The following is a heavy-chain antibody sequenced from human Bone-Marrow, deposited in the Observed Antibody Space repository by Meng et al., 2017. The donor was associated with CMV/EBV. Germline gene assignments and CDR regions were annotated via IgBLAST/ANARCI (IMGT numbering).Heavy chain of an antibody. D-gene: IGHD6-19*01. CDR1: GFNFNSYT. Sequence: GGSLRLSCEGFGFNFNSYTMDWVRQAPGRGLEWVSAITSSSSYIFYADSVKGRFTISRDNAKKSLYLQMNSLRAEDSAVYYCARDMEIAVAGDYWGQGKLVTVSS. CDR2: ITSSSSYI. J-gene: IGHJ4*02. CDR3: ARDMEIAVAGDY. V-gene: IGHV3-21*01.